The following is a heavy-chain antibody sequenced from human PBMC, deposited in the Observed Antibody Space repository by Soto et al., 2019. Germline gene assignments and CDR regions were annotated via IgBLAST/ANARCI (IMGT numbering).Heavy chain of an antibody. CDR2: IYYSGNT. D-gene: IGHD5-18*01. Sequence: SETLSLTCTVSGGSIRSGGYYWSWVRQNPRKGLEWIGNIYYSGNTYYNPSLKSRLTISVDTSKNQSSLNLSSVTAADTAVYYCARDRLMATAGTARHYFGLDVWGQGTTVTVSS. CDR1: GGSIRSGGYY. V-gene: IGHV4-31*03. J-gene: IGHJ6*02. CDR3: ARDRLMATAGTARHYFGLDV.